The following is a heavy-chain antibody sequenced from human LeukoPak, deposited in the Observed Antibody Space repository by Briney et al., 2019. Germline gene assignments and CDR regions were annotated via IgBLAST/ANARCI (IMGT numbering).Heavy chain of an antibody. CDR1: GFTFSNYN. CDR2: ITSSGTYT. J-gene: IGHJ6*03. CDR3: ARDPYSGNYGTYYYYYMDV. D-gene: IGHD1-26*01. V-gene: IGHV3-21*01. Sequence: GGSLRLSCADSGFTFSNYNMNWVRQAPGKAMEWVSSITSSGTYTFYADSVKGRFTISRDNAKNSLYLQMDSLGPEDTAVYYCARDPYSGNYGTYYYYYMDVWGKRTTVTISS.